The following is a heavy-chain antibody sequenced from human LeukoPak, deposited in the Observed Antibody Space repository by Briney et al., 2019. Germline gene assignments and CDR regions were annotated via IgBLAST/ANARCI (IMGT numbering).Heavy chain of an antibody. CDR3: SRSRPAMTTSLLSLYYLYFHMDV. CDR2: INYSGST. J-gene: IGHJ6*03. Sequence: PYGTLSLTCAFCGWSFSGYYWSWIRQPPGRGLEWIGEINYSGSTNYNQSLKSRVTISVDTSKKQFSLMLSSVTAADTAVYYCSRSRPAMTTSLLSLYYLYFHMDVWGRGTTVTVSS. V-gene: IGHV4-34*01. CDR1: GWSFSGYY. D-gene: IGHD2/OR15-2a*01.